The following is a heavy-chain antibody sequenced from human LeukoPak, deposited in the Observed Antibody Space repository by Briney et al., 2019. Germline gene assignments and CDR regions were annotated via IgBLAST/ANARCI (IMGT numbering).Heavy chain of an antibody. J-gene: IGHJ5*02. D-gene: IGHD2-2*02. CDR3: ARTGLGYCSSTSCYNGWFDP. Sequence: GGSLRLSCAASGFTFSSYWMSWVRQAPGKGLEWVANIKQDGSEKYYVDSVKGRFTISRDNAKNSLYLQMNSLRAEDTAVYYCARTGLGYCSSTSCYNGWFDPWGQGTLVTVSS. V-gene: IGHV3-7*01. CDR2: IKQDGSEK. CDR1: GFTFSSYW.